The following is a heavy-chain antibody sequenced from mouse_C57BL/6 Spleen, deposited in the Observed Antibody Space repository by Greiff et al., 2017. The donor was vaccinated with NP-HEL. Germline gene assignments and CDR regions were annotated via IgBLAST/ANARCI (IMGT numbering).Heavy chain of an antibody. CDR1: GYTFTSYW. J-gene: IGHJ2*01. D-gene: IGHD1-1*01. CDR3: AREGVLRYETPYYFDY. CDR2: IYPGSGST. Sequence: QVQLQQSGAELVKPGASVKMSCKASGYTFTSYWITWVKQRPGQGLEWIGDIYPGSGSTNYNEKFKSKATLTVDTSSSTAYMQLSSLTSEDSAVYYCAREGVLRYETPYYFDYWGQGTTLTVSS. V-gene: IGHV1-55*01.